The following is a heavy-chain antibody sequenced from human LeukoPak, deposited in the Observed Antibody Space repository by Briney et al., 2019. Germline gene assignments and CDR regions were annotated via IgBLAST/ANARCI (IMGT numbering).Heavy chain of an antibody. J-gene: IGHJ3*02. CDR1: GFTFSTYS. D-gene: IGHD3-22*01. V-gene: IGHV3-74*01. CDR3: ARDFHRYYYDSSGYNAFDI. Sequence: GGSLRLSCAASGFTFSTYSINWVRQAPGKGLVWVSRINSDGINTSYADSVKGRFTISRDNAKNTLNLQMNSLRGEDTAVYYCARDFHRYYYDSSGYNAFDIWGQGTMVTVSS. CDR2: INSDGINT.